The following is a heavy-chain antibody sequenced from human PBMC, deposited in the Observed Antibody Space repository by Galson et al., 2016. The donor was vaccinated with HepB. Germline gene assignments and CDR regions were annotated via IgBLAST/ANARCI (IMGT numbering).Heavy chain of an antibody. Sequence: SLRLSCAASGLTFSNYAMNWVRQAPGKGLEWVSGISGSGGRTFHADSVKGRFTISREKSKKTLYLQMNSLRAEDMALYHCAKRRGEEMTIFGVEHTKGNLWYLDLWGRGTLVIASS. D-gene: IGHD3-3*01. CDR1: GLTFSNYA. J-gene: IGHJ2*01. V-gene: IGHV3-23*01. CDR2: ISGSGGRT. CDR3: AKRRGEEMTIFGVEHTKGNLWYLDL.